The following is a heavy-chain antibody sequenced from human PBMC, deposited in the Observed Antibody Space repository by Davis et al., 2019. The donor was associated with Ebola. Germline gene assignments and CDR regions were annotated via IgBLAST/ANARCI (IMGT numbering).Heavy chain of an antibody. CDR1: GYSFTSYW. CDR2: IYPGDSDT. V-gene: IGHV5-51*01. Sequence: GESLKISCRGSGYSFTSYWIGWVRQMPGKGLEWMGIIYPGDSDTRYSPSFQGQVTISADKSISTAYLQWNSLRASDSAMYYCARHDSSSPNWFDPWGQGTLVTVSS. CDR3: ARHDSSSPNWFDP. J-gene: IGHJ5*02. D-gene: IGHD6-6*01.